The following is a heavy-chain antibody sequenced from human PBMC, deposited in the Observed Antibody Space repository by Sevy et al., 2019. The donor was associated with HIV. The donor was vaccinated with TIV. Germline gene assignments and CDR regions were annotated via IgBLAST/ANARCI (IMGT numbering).Heavy chain of an antibody. CDR3: ARGGDFNDRSAKRDFDY. CDR1: GFTFSNYG. Sequence: GGSLRLSCAASGFTFSNYGMHWVRQAPGKGLEWVAVIRNDGSNKHYADSVKGRFTMSRDNSRNTLYLQMNSLRVEDTAVYFCARGGDFNDRSAKRDFDYWGQGTLVTVSS. V-gene: IGHV3-33*01. J-gene: IGHJ4*02. CDR2: IRNDGSNK. D-gene: IGHD3-22*01.